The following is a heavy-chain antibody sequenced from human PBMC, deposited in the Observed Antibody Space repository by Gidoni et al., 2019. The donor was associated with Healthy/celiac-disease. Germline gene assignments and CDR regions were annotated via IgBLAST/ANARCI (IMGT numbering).Heavy chain of an antibody. V-gene: IGHV3-15*01. Sequence: EVQLVDSGGGLVKPGGSLRLSCAASGFTCSNAWMSWVRQAPGKGLEWVGRIKSKTDGGTTDYAAPVKGRFTISRDDSKNTLYLQMNSLKTEDTAVYYCTTSITIFGVVILNFDYWGQGTLVTVSS. CDR1: GFTCSNAW. D-gene: IGHD3-3*01. J-gene: IGHJ4*02. CDR3: TTSITIFGVVILNFDY. CDR2: IKSKTDGGTT.